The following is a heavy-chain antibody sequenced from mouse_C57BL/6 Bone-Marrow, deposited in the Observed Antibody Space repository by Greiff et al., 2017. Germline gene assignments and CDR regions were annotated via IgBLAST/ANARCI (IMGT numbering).Heavy chain of an antibody. CDR1: GYSITSDY. J-gene: IGHJ4*01. CDR3: ARSIYYDYGHYAMDY. CDR2: ISYSGST. D-gene: IGHD2-4*01. V-gene: IGHV3-8*01. Sequence: EVKVVESGPGLAKPSQTLSLTCSVTGYSITSDYWNWIRKFPGNKLEYMGYISYSGSTYYNPSLKSRISITRDTSKNQYYLQLNSVTTEDTATYYCARSIYYDYGHYAMDYWGQGTSVTVSS.